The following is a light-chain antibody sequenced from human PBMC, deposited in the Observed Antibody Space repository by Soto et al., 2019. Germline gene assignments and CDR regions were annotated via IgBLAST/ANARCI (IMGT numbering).Light chain of an antibody. CDR1: QAINSW. CDR2: IAS. Sequence: DIQMTQSPSSVSASVGDRVTITCRASQAINSWLTWYQQKPGKAPKVLIYIASRLQPGVPSRFSGRGSGTEFTLTISNLQPEDFETYFCQQSKSYPHTFGGGTKVDIK. J-gene: IGKJ4*01. CDR3: QQSKSYPHT. V-gene: IGKV1-12*01.